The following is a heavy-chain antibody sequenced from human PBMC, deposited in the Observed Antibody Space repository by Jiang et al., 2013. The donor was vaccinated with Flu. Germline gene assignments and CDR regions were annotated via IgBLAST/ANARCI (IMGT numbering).Heavy chain of an antibody. V-gene: IGHV4-61*02. CDR1: GGSISSGSYY. D-gene: IGHD2/OR15-2a*01. CDR2: IYTSGST. CDR3: ARDLTNYLYDWYFDL. Sequence: GSGLVKPSQTLSLTCTVSGGSISSGSYYWSWIRQPAGKGLEWIGRIYTSGSTNYNPSLKSRVTISVDTSKNQFSLKLSSVTAADTAVYYCARDLTNYLYDWYFDLWGRGTLVTVSS. J-gene: IGHJ2*01.